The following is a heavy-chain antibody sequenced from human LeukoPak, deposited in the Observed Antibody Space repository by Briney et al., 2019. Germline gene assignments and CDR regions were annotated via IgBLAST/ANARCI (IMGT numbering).Heavy chain of an antibody. CDR2: INDYTGNT. D-gene: IGHD3-22*01. CDR1: GGSFTDYF. CDR3: ARGRIAKIVVVHSFHYGMDV. Sequence: SETLSLTCDVFGGSFTDYFWTWIRQSPGKGLEWIGEINDYTGNTNYNPSLNSRVSISLEKSKSQFSLELRSVTAADTAVYYCARGRIAKIVVVHSFHYGMDVWGQGTLVTVSS. J-gene: IGHJ6*02. V-gene: IGHV4-34*01.